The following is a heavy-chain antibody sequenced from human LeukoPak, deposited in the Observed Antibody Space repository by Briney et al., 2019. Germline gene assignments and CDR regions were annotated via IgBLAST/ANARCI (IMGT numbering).Heavy chain of an antibody. CDR3: ARMGGELLGPWFDY. J-gene: IGHJ4*02. V-gene: IGHV1-18*01. D-gene: IGHD1-26*01. CDR2: ISVYNGNT. Sequence: ASVKVSCKASGYTFTSLSITWVRQAPGQGLEWMGWISVYNGNTNYAQKLQSRVTMTTGTSTSTAYMELRSLRSDDTAVYYCARMGGELLGPWFDYWGQGTLVTVSS. CDR1: GYTFTSLS.